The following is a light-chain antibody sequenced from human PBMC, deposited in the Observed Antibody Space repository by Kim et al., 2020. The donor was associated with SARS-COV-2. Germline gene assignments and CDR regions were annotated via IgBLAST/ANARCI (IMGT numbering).Light chain of an antibody. V-gene: IGKV3-11*01. CDR1: QSVNIF. J-gene: IGKJ4*01. Sequence: EIVLTQSPATLSLSPGETATLSCRASQSVNIFLAWYQQKPGQSPRLLIYDASNRATGIPARFSGSGSGTDFTLTISSLEPEDFATYYCHHRSAWPLTFGGGTKVEI. CDR2: DAS. CDR3: HHRSAWPLT.